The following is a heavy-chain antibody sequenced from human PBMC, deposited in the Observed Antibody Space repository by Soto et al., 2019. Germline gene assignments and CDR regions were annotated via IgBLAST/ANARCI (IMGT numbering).Heavy chain of an antibody. CDR3: ARVDDRNYYYRYYLDV. CDR1: GYTFASYG. Sequence: SVKVSCKASGYTFASYGISWVRQAPGRGLEWMGWISAYNGNTNYAQKLQGRVTMTTDTSTSTAYMELRSLRSDDTSVYYCARVDDRNYYYRYYLDVWGKGTTVTVSS. V-gene: IGHV1-18*01. CDR2: ISAYNGNT. J-gene: IGHJ6*03. D-gene: IGHD3-22*01.